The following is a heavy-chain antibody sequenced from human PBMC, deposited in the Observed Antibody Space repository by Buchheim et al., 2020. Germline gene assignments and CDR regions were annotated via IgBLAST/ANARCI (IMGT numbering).Heavy chain of an antibody. CDR2: IWYDGRNK. Sequence: QVQLVESGGGVVQPGRSLRLSCAASGFTFSSYGMHWVRQAPGKGLEWVAVIWYDGRNKYYADSVKGRFTISRDNSKNTLYLQMNSLRAEDTAVYYCARDLLAAFHDFWSGYYRGALGYWGQGTL. V-gene: IGHV3-33*01. CDR3: ARDLLAAFHDFWSGYYRGALGY. D-gene: IGHD3-3*01. J-gene: IGHJ4*02. CDR1: GFTFSSYG.